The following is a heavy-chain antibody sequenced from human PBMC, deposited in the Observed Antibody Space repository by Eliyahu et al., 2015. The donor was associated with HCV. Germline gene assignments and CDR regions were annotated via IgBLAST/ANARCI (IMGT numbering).Heavy chain of an antibody. CDR1: GFTFSXYW. V-gene: IGHV3-7*01. D-gene: IGHD3-3*01. CDR3: ANSHYDFWSGSTFDY. CDR2: IKQDGSEK. Sequence: EVQLVESGGGLVQPGGSLRLXXAASGFTFSXYWMSWVRXAPGKGLEWVANIKQDGSEKYYVDSVKGRFTISRDNAKNSLYLQMNSLRAEDTAVYYCANSHYDFWSGSTFDYWGQGTLVTVSS. J-gene: IGHJ4*02.